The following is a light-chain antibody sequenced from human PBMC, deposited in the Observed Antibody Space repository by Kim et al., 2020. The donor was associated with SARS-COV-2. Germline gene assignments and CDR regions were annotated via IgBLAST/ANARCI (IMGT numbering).Light chain of an antibody. CDR1: SRDVVSYNI. CDR3: CSYAGSSWV. Sequence: PGQSITISCTGSSRDVVSYNIVSWYQQHPGKAPKLMIYEVRKRPSGVSIRFSGFKSGNTASLTISGLQAEDEADYYCCSYAGSSWVFGGGTQLTVL. J-gene: IGLJ3*02. V-gene: IGLV2-23*02. CDR2: EVR.